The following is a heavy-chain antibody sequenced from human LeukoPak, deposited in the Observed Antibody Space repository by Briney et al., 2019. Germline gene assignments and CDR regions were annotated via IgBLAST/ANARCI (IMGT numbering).Heavy chain of an antibody. CDR2: IGVGGDT. CDR3: AKAFDYNGLRGEGGSFDC. V-gene: IGHV3-13*01. D-gene: IGHD4-11*01. Sequence: PGGSLRLSCVASGFNFSKNDMHWVRQTTERGLEWVSAIGVGGDTCYADPVKGRFTISRENGKNSVYLQMNSLRAGDTALYFCAKAFDYNGLRGEGGSFDCWGQGALVTVSS. J-gene: IGHJ4*02. CDR1: GFNFSKND.